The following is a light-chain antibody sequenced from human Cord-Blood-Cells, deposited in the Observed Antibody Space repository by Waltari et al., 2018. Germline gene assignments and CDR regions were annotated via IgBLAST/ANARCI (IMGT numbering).Light chain of an antibody. CDR1: SSYVGGYNY. CDR2: EVR. V-gene: IGLV2-14*01. Sequence: QSALTPPASVCGSPGQSITISCTGTSSYVGGYNYVSWYQQHPGQAPKLMIYEVRNRPSGVSNRFSGSNSGNTASLTISGLEAEDEADYYCSSYTSSSTVVFGGGTKLTVL. J-gene: IGLJ2*01. CDR3: SSYTSSSTVV.